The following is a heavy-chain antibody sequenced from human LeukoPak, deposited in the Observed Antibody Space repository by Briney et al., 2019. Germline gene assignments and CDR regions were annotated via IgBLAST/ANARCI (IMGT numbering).Heavy chain of an antibody. CDR1: GGSFSGYY. Sequence: PPETLSLTCAVYGGSFSGYYWSWIRQPPGKGLEWIGEINHSGSTNYNPSLKSRVTISVDTSKNQFSLKLSSVTAADTAVYYCARLSSLVRGVTNWFDPWGQGTLVTVSS. D-gene: IGHD3-10*01. CDR3: ARLSSLVRGVTNWFDP. V-gene: IGHV4-34*01. CDR2: INHSGST. J-gene: IGHJ5*02.